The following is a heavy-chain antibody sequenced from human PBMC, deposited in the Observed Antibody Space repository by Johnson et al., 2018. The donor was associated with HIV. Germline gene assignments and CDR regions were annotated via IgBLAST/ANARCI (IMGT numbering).Heavy chain of an antibody. D-gene: IGHD6-13*01. CDR3: ARDRDSSSWYLAFDI. J-gene: IGHJ3*02. CDR2: INWHGGRT. Sequence: EVQLVESGGGVVRPGGSLRLSCAASGFTFADYGMSWVRQAPGKGLEWVSGINWHGGRTGSADSVKGRFTISRDNAKNSQYLQMNSLIDEDTAFYYCARDRDSSSWYLAFDIWGQGTMVTVSS. CDR1: GFTFADYG. V-gene: IGHV3-20*04.